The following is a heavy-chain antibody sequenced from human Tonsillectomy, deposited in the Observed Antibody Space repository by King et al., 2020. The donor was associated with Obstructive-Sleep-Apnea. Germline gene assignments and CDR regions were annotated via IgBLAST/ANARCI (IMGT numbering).Heavy chain of an antibody. CDR3: GRERHLERPSFDP. V-gene: IGHV4-39*07. CDR2: VYYSGRT. Sequence: MQLQESGPGLVKPSETLSLTCSVSGGSINSTSYYWDWIRQPPGKGLEWIGSVYYSGRTNYNPSLKSRVTISVDTSKNQFSLKLTSVTAADKAVYFCGRERHLERPSFDPWGQGTLVTVSS. D-gene: IGHD1-1*01. CDR1: GGSINSTSYY. J-gene: IGHJ5*02.